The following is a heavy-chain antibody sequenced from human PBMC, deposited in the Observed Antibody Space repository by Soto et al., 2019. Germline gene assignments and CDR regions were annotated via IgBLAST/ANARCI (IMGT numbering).Heavy chain of an antibody. CDR1: GGSISSGGYY. J-gene: IGHJ3*02. CDR2: IYYSGST. CDR3: ARPRRGYSYGYHDSSGYYYVDAFDI. V-gene: IGHV4-31*03. D-gene: IGHD3-22*01. Sequence: PSETLSLTCTVSGGSISSGGYYWSWIRHHPGKGLECIGYIYYSGSTYYNPSLKSRVTISVDTSKNQFSLKLSSVTAADTAVYYCARPRRGYSYGYHDSSGYYYVDAFDIWGQGTMVTVSS.